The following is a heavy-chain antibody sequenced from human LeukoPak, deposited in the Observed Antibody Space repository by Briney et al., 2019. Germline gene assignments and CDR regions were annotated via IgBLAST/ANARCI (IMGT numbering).Heavy chain of an antibody. CDR1: GFTFSSYG. D-gene: IGHD3-22*01. CDR2: ISGSSSII. J-gene: IGHJ3*02. CDR3: ARSGTTYYYDSGSRI. Sequence: GGSLRLSCEASGFTFSSYGMNWVRQAPGKGLEWVSFISGSSSIIHYADSVKGRFTISRDNAKNSLYLQMNSLRAEDTAVYYCARSGTTYYYDSGSRIWGQGTMVTVSS. V-gene: IGHV3-48*04.